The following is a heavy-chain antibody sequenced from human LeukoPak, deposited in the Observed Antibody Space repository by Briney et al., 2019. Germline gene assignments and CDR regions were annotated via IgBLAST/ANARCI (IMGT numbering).Heavy chain of an antibody. V-gene: IGHV4-39*07. J-gene: IGHJ3*02. CDR1: GGSISGSYYY. CDR3: ARVIDVASSGYRYDAFDI. D-gene: IGHD3-22*01. CDR2: IDYSGRT. Sequence: SETLSLTCSVSGGSISGSYYYWGYIRQPPGKGLEWIGSIDYSGRTYYNPSLKSRVTMSVDTSKNQFSLKLSSVTAADTAVYYCARVIDVASSGYRYDAFDIWGQGTMVTVSS.